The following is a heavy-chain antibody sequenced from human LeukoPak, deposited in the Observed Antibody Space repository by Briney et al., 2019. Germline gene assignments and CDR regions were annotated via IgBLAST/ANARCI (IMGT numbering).Heavy chain of an antibody. V-gene: IGHV3-11*04. CDR1: GFTFSDYY. CDR2: ISSSGSTM. J-gene: IGHJ4*02. Sequence: GGSLRLSCAASGFTFSDYYMSWIRQAPGKGLEWVSYISSSGSTMFYADSMKGRFTISRDNAKNTLYLQMNSLRAEDTAVYYCAKDLTTVTTQGDYWGQGTLVTVSS. CDR3: AKDLTTVTTQGDY. D-gene: IGHD4-17*01.